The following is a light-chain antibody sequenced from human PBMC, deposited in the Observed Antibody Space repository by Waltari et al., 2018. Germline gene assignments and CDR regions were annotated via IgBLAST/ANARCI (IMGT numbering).Light chain of an antibody. CDR3: QQRSAWPTT. V-gene: IGKV3-11*01. J-gene: IGKJ5*01. Sequence: EIVVTQSPATLSLSPGEGATLSCRTSESVSSNLPWFQQKDGQPPRLVIYDASSRATDTPARFSGGGSGTDYTLTISSLEPEDFATYYCQQRSAWPTTFGQGTRLES. CDR2: DAS. CDR1: ESVSSN.